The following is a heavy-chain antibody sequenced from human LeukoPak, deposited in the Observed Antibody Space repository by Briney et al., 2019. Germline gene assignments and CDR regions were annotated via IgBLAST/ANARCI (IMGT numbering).Heavy chain of an antibody. CDR2: ISGSGSTI. V-gene: IGHV3-48*03. D-gene: IGHD5-18*01. CDR1: GFTFSSYE. CDR3: AREMYSYGTPWYYFDY. Sequence: GGSLRLSCAASGFTFSSYEMNWVRQAPGKGLEWVSYISGSGSTIYYADSVKGRFTISRDNAKNSLYLQMNSLRAEDTAVYYCAREMYSYGTPWYYFDYWGQGTLVTVSS. J-gene: IGHJ4*02.